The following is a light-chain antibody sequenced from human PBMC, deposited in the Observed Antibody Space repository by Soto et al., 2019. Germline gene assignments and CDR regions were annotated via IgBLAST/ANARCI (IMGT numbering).Light chain of an antibody. CDR3: SSYTSSSTLVV. Sequence: QSALNQPDSVSGSPGQWFTISCTGTSSDVGGYNYVSWYQQQPGKAPQLMIYDVSNRPSGVSNRFSGCKSGNTASLTLAGLQAEDAADYYCSSYTSSSTLVVFGGGTKLTVL. CDR1: SSDVGGYNY. J-gene: IGLJ2*01. CDR2: DVS. V-gene: IGLV2-14*01.